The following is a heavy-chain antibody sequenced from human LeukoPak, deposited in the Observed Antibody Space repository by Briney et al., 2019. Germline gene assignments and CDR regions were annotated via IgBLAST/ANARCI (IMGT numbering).Heavy chain of an antibody. Sequence: PSETLSLTCAVYGVSFSGYYWSWIRQHPGKGLEWIGYIYYSGSTYYNPSLKSRVTISVDTSKDQFSLKLSSVTAADTAVYYCVVYGYYDSSGYYTFDYWGQGTLVTVSS. CDR2: IYYSGST. D-gene: IGHD3-22*01. CDR3: VVYGYYDSSGYYTFDY. J-gene: IGHJ4*02. V-gene: IGHV4-31*11. CDR1: GVSFSGYY.